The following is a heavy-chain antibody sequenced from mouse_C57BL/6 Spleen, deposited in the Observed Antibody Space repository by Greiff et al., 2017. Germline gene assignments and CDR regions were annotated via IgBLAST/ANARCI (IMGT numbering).Heavy chain of an antibody. CDR2: IYPRSGNT. V-gene: IGHV1-81*01. J-gene: IGHJ4*01. D-gene: IGHD3-1*01. CDR1: GYTFTSYG. Sequence: VQLVESGAELARPGASVKLSCKASGYTFTSYGISWVKQRTGQGLEWIGEIYPRSGNTYYNEKFKGKATLTADKSSSTAYMELRSLTSEDSAVYFCARSGEGLYYAMDYWGQGTSVTVSS. CDR3: ARSGEGLYYAMDY.